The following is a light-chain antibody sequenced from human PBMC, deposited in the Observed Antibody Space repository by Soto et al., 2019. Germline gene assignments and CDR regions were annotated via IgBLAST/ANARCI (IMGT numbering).Light chain of an antibody. CDR3: QQYHSDPIT. Sequence: DFVMTQSPDSLAVSLGERATINCRSSQSVLSNSDNKNYLAWFQQKPGQPPKLLFYWASTRESGVPDRFSCSGAATDFTLNISNLQAEDVAVYYCQQYHSDPITFGQGTRLEIK. J-gene: IGKJ5*01. V-gene: IGKV4-1*01. CDR2: WAS. CDR1: QSVLSNSDNKNY.